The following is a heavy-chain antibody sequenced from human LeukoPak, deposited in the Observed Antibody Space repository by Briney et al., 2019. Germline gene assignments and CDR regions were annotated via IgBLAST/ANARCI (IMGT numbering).Heavy chain of an antibody. D-gene: IGHD3-3*01. V-gene: IGHV3-7*01. CDR3: ARGGSFTIFGVVFDGFDY. J-gene: IGHJ4*02. CDR1: GFTFSSYG. CDR2: IKQDGSEK. Sequence: PGGSLRLSCAASGFTFSSYGMNWVRQAPGKGLEWVANIKQDGSEKYYVDSVKGRFTISRDSAKNSLYLQMSSLRAEDTAVYYCARGGSFTIFGVVFDGFDYWGQGTLVTVSS.